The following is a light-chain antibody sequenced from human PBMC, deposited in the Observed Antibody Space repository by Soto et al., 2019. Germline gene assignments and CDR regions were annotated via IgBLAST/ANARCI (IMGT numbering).Light chain of an antibody. CDR3: QQYNSYSLT. J-gene: IGKJ4*01. Sequence: DIQMTQSPASLSASLGDKVTIACRTSQTISRSLNWYHHRPGKAPRLLVYAATTLQSGVPSRFSGSGSGTDFTLTISSLQPDDFATYYCQQYNSYSLTFGGGTKVDIK. CDR1: QTISRS. V-gene: IGKV1-39*01. CDR2: AAT.